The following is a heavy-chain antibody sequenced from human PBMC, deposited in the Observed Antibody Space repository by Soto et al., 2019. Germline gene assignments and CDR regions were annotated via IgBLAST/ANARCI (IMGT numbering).Heavy chain of an antibody. CDR3: AIFMGNSVAPTYFDY. V-gene: IGHV4-59*01. J-gene: IGHJ4*02. CDR1: GGSITNYY. CDR2: IYYRGST. Sequence: PSETLSLTCTVSGGSITNYYWSWIRQPPGKGLEWIGYIYYRGSTNYNPSLKSRVTISVDTSKNQFSLKLSSVTTADTAVYYCAIFMGNSVAPTYFDYWGQGTLVTVSS. D-gene: IGHD5-12*01.